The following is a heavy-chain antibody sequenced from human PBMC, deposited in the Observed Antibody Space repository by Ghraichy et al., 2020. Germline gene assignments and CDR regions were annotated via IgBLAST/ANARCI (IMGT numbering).Heavy chain of an antibody. V-gene: IGHV3-23*01. CDR1: GFTFSSYA. CDR3: AKGGWLQLGSVDY. D-gene: IGHD5-24*01. CDR2: INGGGGST. Sequence: GGSLRLSCAASGFTFSSYAMSWVRQAPGKGLEWVSTINGGGGSTYYADSVKGRFTISRDNSKNTLYLQMNSLRAEDTAIYYCAKGGWLQLGSVDYWGQGTLVTDSS. J-gene: IGHJ4*02.